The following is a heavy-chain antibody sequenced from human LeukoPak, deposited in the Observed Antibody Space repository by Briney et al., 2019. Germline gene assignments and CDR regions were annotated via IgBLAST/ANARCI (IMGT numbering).Heavy chain of an antibody. Sequence: SVKVSCKASGDTFSTYAFSWVRQAPGQGLEWMGGIIPILATANYAQKFQGRVTITADESTSTAYMELSSLRSEDTAVYYCARVRERGFSGYDWRHFDYWGQGAQVTVSS. CDR1: GDTFSTYA. CDR2: IIPILATA. CDR3: ARVRERGFSGYDWRHFDY. D-gene: IGHD5-12*01. V-gene: IGHV1-69*13. J-gene: IGHJ4*02.